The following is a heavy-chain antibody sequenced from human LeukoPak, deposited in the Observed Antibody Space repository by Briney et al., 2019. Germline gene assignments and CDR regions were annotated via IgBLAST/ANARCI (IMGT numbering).Heavy chain of an antibody. CDR2: ISAYNGNT. V-gene: IGHV1-18*01. CDR3: ARDAQEPYYYDSSGFDDAFDI. J-gene: IGHJ3*02. Sequence: GASVKVSCKASGYTYTSYGISWVRQAPGQGLEWLGWISAYNGNTNYAQKLQGRVTMTTDTSTSTAYMELRSLRSDDTAVNYCARDAQEPYYYDSSGFDDAFDIWGQGTMVTVSS. CDR1: GYTYTSYG. D-gene: IGHD3-22*01.